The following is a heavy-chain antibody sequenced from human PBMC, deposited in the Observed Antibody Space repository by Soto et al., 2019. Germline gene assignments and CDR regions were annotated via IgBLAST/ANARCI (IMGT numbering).Heavy chain of an antibody. D-gene: IGHD2-2*01. CDR1: GFTFSNYG. CDR2: IWFDGSNK. J-gene: IGHJ4*02. Sequence: QVHLVESGGGVVQPGRSLRLSCAASGFTFSNYGMHWARQTPGKGLEWLAIIWFDGSNKYYADSVKGRFTISRDNSKNTLYLQMNSLRAEDTAVYFCARVADKWYPHPLDYWGQGTLVTVST. V-gene: IGHV3-33*01. CDR3: ARVADKWYPHPLDY.